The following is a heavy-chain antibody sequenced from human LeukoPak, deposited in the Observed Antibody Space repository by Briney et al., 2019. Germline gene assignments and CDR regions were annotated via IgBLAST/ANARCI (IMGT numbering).Heavy chain of an antibody. CDR2: IYSGGST. D-gene: IGHD6-6*01. J-gene: IGHJ4*02. CDR3: ARDHQGARRHLRRGIYFDY. CDR1: GFTVSSNY. V-gene: IGHV3-53*01. Sequence: PGGSLRLSCVASGFTVSSNYMSWVRQAPGKGLEWVSVIYSGGSTYYADSVKGRFTISRDNSKNTLYLQMNSLRAEDTAVYYCARDHQGARRHLRRGIYFDYWGQGTLVTVSS.